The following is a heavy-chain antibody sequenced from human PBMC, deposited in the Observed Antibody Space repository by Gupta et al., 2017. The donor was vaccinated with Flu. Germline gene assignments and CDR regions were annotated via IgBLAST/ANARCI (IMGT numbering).Heavy chain of an antibody. Sequence: EVQLVECGGGLVQPGRYLRLSCAASAFTFDDSAMHWVRHAPGKGLEWGSGSSWNCGSIGYADSVKGRFTTSRDNAKNSLYLQMNSLSAEDTALYYCAKDKSDGSHQHNAFDIWGQGTMVTVSS. J-gene: IGHJ3*02. V-gene: IGHV3-9*01. CDR1: AFTFDDSA. D-gene: IGHD5-12*01. CDR2: SSWNCGSI. CDR3: AKDKSDGSHQHNAFDI.